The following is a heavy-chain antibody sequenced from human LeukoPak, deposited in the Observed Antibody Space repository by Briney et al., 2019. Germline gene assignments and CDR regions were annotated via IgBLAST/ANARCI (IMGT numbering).Heavy chain of an antibody. V-gene: IGHV1-69*04. CDR2: IIPILGIA. CDR1: GGTFSSYA. CDR3: ASDYCGGDCFRPYYGMDV. D-gene: IGHD2-21*02. J-gene: IGHJ6*02. Sequence: GASVKVSCKASGGTFSSYAISWVRQAPGQGLEWMGRIIPILGIANYAQKFQGRVTITADKSTSTAYMELSSLRSEDTAVYYCASDYCGGDCFRPYYGMDVWGQGTTVTVSS.